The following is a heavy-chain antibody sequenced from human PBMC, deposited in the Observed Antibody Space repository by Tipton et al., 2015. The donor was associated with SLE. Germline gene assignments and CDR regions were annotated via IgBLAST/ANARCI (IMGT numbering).Heavy chain of an antibody. CDR3: ARTRSTFLLRFDA. J-gene: IGHJ5*02. V-gene: IGHV4-61*02. D-gene: IGHD2-15*01. Sequence: TLSLTCTVSGDSISSGSNYWSWIRQPAGKGLEWVGRIYTSGGTNYNPSFKSRVTISIDTSKKQFSVKLTSVTAADTAVYYCARTRSTFLLRFDAWGQGTLVTVSS. CDR1: GDSISSGSNY. CDR2: IYTSGGT.